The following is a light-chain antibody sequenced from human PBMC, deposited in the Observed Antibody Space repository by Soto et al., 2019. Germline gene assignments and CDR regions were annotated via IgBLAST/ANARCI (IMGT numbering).Light chain of an antibody. CDR3: SSYAGSNSLV. J-gene: IGLJ1*01. V-gene: IGLV2-8*01. Sequence: QSVLTQRPSASGSDGQSVTISCTGTSSDIGAYNFVSWYQQQPGKAPKLMIYEVSKRPSRVPDRFSGSKSGDTASLTVSGLQANDEADYFCSSYAGSNSLVFGSGTKLTVL. CDR2: EVS. CDR1: SSDIGAYNF.